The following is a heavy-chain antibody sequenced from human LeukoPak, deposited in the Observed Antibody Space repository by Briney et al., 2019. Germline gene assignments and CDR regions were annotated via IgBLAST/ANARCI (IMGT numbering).Heavy chain of an antibody. D-gene: IGHD3-9*01. Sequence: PGGSLRLSCAASGFTFSSYGMHWVRQAPGKGLEWVAFIRYDGSNKYYADSVKGRFTISRDNSKNTLYLQMNSLRAEDTAVYYCAKDGSDYDILTGYYTYYFDCWGQGTLVTVSS. CDR2: IRYDGSNK. J-gene: IGHJ4*02. CDR1: GFTFSSYG. CDR3: AKDGSDYDILTGYYTYYFDC. V-gene: IGHV3-30*02.